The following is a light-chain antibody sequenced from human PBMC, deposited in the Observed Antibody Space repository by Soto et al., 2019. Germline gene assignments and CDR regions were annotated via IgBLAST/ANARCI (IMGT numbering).Light chain of an antibody. CDR1: QSIGSN. J-gene: IGKJ3*01. CDR2: GAS. Sequence: ETVLTQSPATFSVSPGERATLSCRASQSIGSNLAWYQQRPGQPPRLLIYGASTRATGVPARFSGSGSGTEFTLTLNSLQSEDFALYYCQQYNKWPLFTFGPEPKVDIK. V-gene: IGKV3-15*01. CDR3: QQYNKWPLFT.